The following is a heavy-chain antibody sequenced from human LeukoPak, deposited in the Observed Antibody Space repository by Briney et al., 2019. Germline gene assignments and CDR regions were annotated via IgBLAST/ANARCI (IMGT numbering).Heavy chain of an antibody. Sequence: PGGSLRLSCAASGFTFSSYSMNWVRQAPGKGLEWVSSISSNSTYIYYADSVKGRFTISRDNAKNSLYLQMNSLRAEDTAVYYCARDRGIAAAGSSDYWGQGTLVTVSS. V-gene: IGHV3-21*01. CDR2: ISSNSTYI. CDR3: ARDRGIAAAGSSDY. CDR1: GFTFSSYS. J-gene: IGHJ4*02. D-gene: IGHD6-13*01.